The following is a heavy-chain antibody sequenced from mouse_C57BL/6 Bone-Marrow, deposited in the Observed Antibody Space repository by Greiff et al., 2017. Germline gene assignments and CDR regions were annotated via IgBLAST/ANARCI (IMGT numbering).Heavy chain of an antibody. CDR1: GYAFSSSW. J-gene: IGHJ2*01. CDR2: IYPGDGDT. V-gene: IGHV1-82*01. CDR3: ARSIPIYYDYDGGYFDY. D-gene: IGHD2-4*01. Sequence: VQLQQSGPELVKPGASVKISCKASGYAFSSSWMNWVKQRPGKGLEWIGRIYPGDGDTNYNGKFKGKATLTADKSSSTAYMQLSSLTSEDSAVYFCARSIPIYYDYDGGYFDYWGQGTTLTVSS.